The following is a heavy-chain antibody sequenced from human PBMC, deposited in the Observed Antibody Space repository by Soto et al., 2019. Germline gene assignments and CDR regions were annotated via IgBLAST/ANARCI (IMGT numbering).Heavy chain of an antibody. CDR2: MNSDGSTI. J-gene: IGHJ6*03. CDR1: GFPFSGYW. Sequence: VQLVESGGGLVQPGGSLRLSCAASGFPFSGYWMHRVRQAPGKGLVWVSRMNSDGSTINYADSVKGRFTISRDNAENTLYLQMNSLRAEDTAVYYCARDVENDGNYYIDARGKGTTVTVSS. V-gene: IGHV3-74*01. CDR3: ARDVENDGNYYIDA. D-gene: IGHD1-1*01.